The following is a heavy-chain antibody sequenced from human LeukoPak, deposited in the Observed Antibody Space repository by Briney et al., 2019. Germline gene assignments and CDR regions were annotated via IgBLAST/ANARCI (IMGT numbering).Heavy chain of an antibody. CDR2: IRQDGGET. CDR1: GLTFSRDW. CDR3: ARGGDFWSGQGAFDI. V-gene: IGHV3-7*01. D-gene: IGHD3-3*01. Sequence: GGSLRLSCEASGLTFSRDWMGWVRQAPGKGLEWVANIRQDGGETYYGDSVKGRFTISRDNAKNSLYLQMNSLRAEDTAVYYCARGGDFWSGQGAFDIWGQGTMVTVSS. J-gene: IGHJ3*02.